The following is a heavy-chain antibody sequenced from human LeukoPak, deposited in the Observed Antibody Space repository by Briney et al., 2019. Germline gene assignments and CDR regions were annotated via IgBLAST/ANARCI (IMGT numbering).Heavy chain of an antibody. CDR1: GYTLTELS. CDR3: ARGRSGYPHY. J-gene: IGHJ4*02. D-gene: IGHD3-22*01. Sequence: ASVKVSCKVSGYTLTELSMHWVRQAPGKGLEWMGGFDPEDGETIYAQKFQGRVTITADESTSTAYMELSSLRSEDTAVYYCARGRSGYPHYWGQGTLVTVSS. V-gene: IGHV1-24*01. CDR2: FDPEDGET.